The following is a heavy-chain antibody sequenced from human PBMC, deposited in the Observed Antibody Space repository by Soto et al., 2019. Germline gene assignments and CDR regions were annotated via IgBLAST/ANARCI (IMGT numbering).Heavy chain of an antibody. J-gene: IGHJ4*02. CDR2: IKKKTDGGTT. Sequence: EVQLLESGGDLVQPGGSLRLSCAASGFTFSDAWMSWVRQAPGKGLEWVGLIKKKTDGGTTDYAAPVKGRFTISRDDSKNTVYLQMSSLKTEDTAVYYCRTQWLDWGQGTLVTVSS. CDR3: RTQWLD. CDR1: GFTFSDAW. D-gene: IGHD6-19*01. V-gene: IGHV3-15*01.